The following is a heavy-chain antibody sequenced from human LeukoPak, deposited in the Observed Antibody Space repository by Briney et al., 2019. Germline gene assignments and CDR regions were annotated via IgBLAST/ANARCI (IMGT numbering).Heavy chain of an antibody. Sequence: GGSLRLSCAASGFTFSSYSMNWVRQAPGKGLEWVSSISSSSSYIYYADSVKGRFTISRDNAKNSLYLQMNSLRAEDTALYYCAKDMSSRKQYYYYYYMDVWGKGTTVTVSS. D-gene: IGHD6-13*01. J-gene: IGHJ6*03. CDR3: AKDMSSRKQYYYYYYMDV. V-gene: IGHV3-21*04. CDR2: ISSSSSYI. CDR1: GFTFSSYS.